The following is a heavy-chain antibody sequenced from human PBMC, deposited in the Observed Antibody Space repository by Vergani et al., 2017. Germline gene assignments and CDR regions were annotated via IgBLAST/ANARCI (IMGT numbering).Heavy chain of an antibody. CDR3: AREDIRPWELASNYYYYGMDV. V-gene: IGHV4-31*03. D-gene: IGHD1-26*01. J-gene: IGHJ6*02. Sequence: QVQLQESGPGLVKPSQTLSLTCTVSGGSISSGGYYWSWIRQHPGKGLEWIGYIYYSGSTYYNPSLKSRVTISVDTSKNQFSLKLSSVTAADTAVYYCAREDIRPWELASNYYYYGMDVWGQGTTVTVSS. CDR1: GGSISSGGYY. CDR2: IYYSGST.